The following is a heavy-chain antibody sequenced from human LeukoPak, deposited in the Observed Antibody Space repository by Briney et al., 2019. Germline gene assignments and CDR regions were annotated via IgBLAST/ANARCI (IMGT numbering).Heavy chain of an antibody. D-gene: IGHD3-22*01. Sequence: PGGSLRLSCEASGFAFNTYTMNWVRQAPGKGLEWVSTISDTTSFIYYADSVKGRFTISRDNAKNSLYLEMNSLRAEDTAVYFCARDKDYYDSTAYTPFDYWGQGTLVTVSS. CDR1: GFAFNTYT. CDR2: ISDTTSFI. V-gene: IGHV3-21*01. CDR3: ARDKDYYDSTAYTPFDY. J-gene: IGHJ4*02.